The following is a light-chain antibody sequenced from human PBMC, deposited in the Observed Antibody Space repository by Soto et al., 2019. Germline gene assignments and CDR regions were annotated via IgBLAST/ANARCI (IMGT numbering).Light chain of an antibody. Sequence: DVHMTQSPSTLSASVGDRVTITCRAIQTINNWLAWYQQRPVKAPTVLIYETSTLETGVPSRFSGSGSGTDFILTISSLQPEDFAIYYCQQDNKYPWTFGQGTKVDI. J-gene: IGKJ1*01. V-gene: IGKV1-5*03. CDR3: QQDNKYPWT. CDR1: QTINNW. CDR2: ETS.